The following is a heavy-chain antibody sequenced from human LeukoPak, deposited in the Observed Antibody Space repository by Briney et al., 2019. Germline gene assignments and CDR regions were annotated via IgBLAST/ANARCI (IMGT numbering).Heavy chain of an antibody. CDR1: GVTVSTIY. CDR3: ATLKGWYEKGCFDY. J-gene: IGHJ4*02. Sequence: GGSLRLSCAASGVTVSTIYMGWVRQAPGKGLDWVSVIYPDGKAYYAVSVKGRFTISRDSSDNTLFLQMNSLRAEDTAVYYCATLKGWYEKGCFDYWGQGTLVTVSS. CDR2: IYPDGKA. D-gene: IGHD6-19*01. V-gene: IGHV3-53*01.